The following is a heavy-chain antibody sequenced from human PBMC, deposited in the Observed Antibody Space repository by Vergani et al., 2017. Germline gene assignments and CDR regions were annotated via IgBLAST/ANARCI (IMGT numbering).Heavy chain of an antibody. CDR1: GGSLTPYY. V-gene: IGHV4-59*01. CDR2: IYYNGRT. D-gene: IGHD2-21*01. Sequence: QVRLQESGPGLVRPSETLSLTCTVSGGSLTPYYWSWIRQSPGKGLEWIGNIYYNGRTKYNPSLKSRATISADTSKDQFSLRLTSMTAADTAVYYCVRETXRYFLDSIDGGDSDSPPFVPAVWGLGTGVIVSS. J-gene: IGHJ3*01. CDR3: VRETXRYFLDSIDGGDSDSPPFVPAV.